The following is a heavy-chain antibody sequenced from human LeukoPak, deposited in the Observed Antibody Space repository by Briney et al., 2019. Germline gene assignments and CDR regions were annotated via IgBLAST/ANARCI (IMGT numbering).Heavy chain of an antibody. CDR1: GFTFSSYS. Sequence: GGSLRLSCAASGFTFSSYSMNWVRQAPGKGLEWVSSISSSSSYIYYADSVKGRFTISRDNAKNSLYLQMNSLRAEDTAVYYCARDRAGIAAAGTNNDFDCWGQGTLVTVSS. CDR3: ARDRAGIAAAGTNNDFDC. V-gene: IGHV3-21*01. D-gene: IGHD6-13*01. J-gene: IGHJ4*02. CDR2: ISSSSSYI.